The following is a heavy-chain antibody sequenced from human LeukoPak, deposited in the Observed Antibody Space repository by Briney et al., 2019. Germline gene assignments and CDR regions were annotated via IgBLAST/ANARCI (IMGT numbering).Heavy chain of an antibody. V-gene: IGHV3-23*01. CDR3: AKDLSSSWFEGLDN. CDR2: ISGSGSTT. D-gene: IGHD6-13*01. CDR1: GFTFSSYA. J-gene: IGHJ4*02. Sequence: GGSLRLSCTSSGFTFSSYAMSWVRQAPGKGLHWVSSISGSGSTTNYADSVKGRFTISRDNSKNTLDLQMNSLRAEDTAVYYCAKDLSSSWFEGLDNWGQGTLVTVSS.